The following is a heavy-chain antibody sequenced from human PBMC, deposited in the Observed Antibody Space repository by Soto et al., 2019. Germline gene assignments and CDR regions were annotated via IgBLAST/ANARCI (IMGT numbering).Heavy chain of an antibody. D-gene: IGHD3-16*01. CDR2: IYYSGSI. J-gene: IGHJ4*02. V-gene: IGHV4-59*08. CDR3: ERPWDWGSLGY. CDR1: GGAISSDY. Sequence: SETLSLTCTVSGGAISSDYWSWIRQPPGKGLEWIGYIYYSGSINYNPSLESRVAISVDTSKNQFSLKLTSVTAADTAVYYCERPWDWGSLGYCGQGSQVTVSS.